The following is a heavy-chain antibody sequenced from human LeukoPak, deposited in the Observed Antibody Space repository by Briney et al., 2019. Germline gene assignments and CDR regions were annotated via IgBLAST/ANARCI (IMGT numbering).Heavy chain of an antibody. CDR2: IWYDGSNK. CDR3: ARDFTVTSFDY. V-gene: IGHV3-33*01. CDR1: GFTFSSYG. J-gene: IGHJ4*02. D-gene: IGHD4-17*01. Sequence: GGSLRLSCAASGFTFSSYGMHWVRQAPGKGLEWVAVIWYDGSNKYYAGSVKGRFTISRDNSKNTLYLQMNSLRAEDTAVYYCARDFTVTSFDYWGQGTLVTVSS.